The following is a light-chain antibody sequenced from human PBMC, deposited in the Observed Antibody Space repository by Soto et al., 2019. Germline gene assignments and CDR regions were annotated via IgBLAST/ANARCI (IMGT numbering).Light chain of an antibody. J-gene: IGKJ4*01. CDR3: HQYNKWPFT. CDR2: GAS. V-gene: IGKV3-15*01. Sequence: EIVMTQSPATLSVSPGERATLSCRASQSVSDNLAWYQQKPGQAPRLLIYGASYRAPRLPGRFSASGSGTEFTLIISSLQSEDSALYYCHQYNKWPFTSGGGTKVEIK. CDR1: QSVSDN.